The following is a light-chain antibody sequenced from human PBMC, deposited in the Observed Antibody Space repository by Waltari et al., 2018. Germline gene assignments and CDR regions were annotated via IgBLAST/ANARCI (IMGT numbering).Light chain of an antibody. CDR2: AFF. CDR3: CSFAGRGTYV. J-gene: IGLJ1*01. CDR1: TSYVRGFDP. V-gene: IGLV2-23*02. Sequence: QSALTHPSPVSAPPGQPLPIPCTGTTSYVRGFDPVSWYQQNRGQAPKLLICAFFKQPPTLSCRFSGSKSGCTASLTICGRRPDDEADYYSCSFAGRGTYVFESRTKVTVL.